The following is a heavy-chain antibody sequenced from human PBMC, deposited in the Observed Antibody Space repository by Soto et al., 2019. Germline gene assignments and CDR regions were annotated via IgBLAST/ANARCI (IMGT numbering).Heavy chain of an antibody. D-gene: IGHD3-3*01. J-gene: IGHJ5*02. CDR2: IKSRGSGGTT. CDR3: SWSDYHYVGS. Sequence: EVQMVESGGGLVKPGGSLRLSCATSGFTFSDFRDAWMGWVRQAPGKGLEWVSRIKSRGSGGTTDYAAPVKGRFTITRDDSKRTVYLQMNSLRIEDTGVYYCSWSDYHYVGSWCQGTLVTVSS. V-gene: IGHV3-15*01. CDR1: GFTFSDFRDAW.